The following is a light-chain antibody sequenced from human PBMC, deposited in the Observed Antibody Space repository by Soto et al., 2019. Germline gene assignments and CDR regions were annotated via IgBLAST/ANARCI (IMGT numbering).Light chain of an antibody. Sequence: QSVLTQPASVSGSPGQSITISCTGTSSDVGGYNYVSWYQQHPGKAPKLMIYDVSNRPSGVSNRFSGSKSGNTASLTISGLQAEDEADYYCSSYKSSRTCVFGTGTKVTVL. J-gene: IGLJ1*01. V-gene: IGLV2-14*01. CDR1: SSDVGGYNY. CDR2: DVS. CDR3: SSYKSSRTCV.